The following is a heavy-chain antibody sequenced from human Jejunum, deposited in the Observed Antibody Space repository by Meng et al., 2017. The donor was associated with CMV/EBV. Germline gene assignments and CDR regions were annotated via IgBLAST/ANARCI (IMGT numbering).Heavy chain of an antibody. V-gene: IGHV3-64*02. Sequence: YAMHWVRQAPGKGLEYVSGISNTGGDKYHIDSVKGRFTISRDNSKNTLYLQMGSLRTEDMAVYYCAGRPGVAVAGTYYYYYGTDVWGQGTTVTVSS. D-gene: IGHD6-19*01. J-gene: IGHJ6*02. CDR1: YA. CDR3: AGRPGVAVAGTYYYYYGTDV. CDR2: ISNTGGDK.